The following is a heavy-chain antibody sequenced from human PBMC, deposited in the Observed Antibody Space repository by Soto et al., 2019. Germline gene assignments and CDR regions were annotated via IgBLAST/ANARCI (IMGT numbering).Heavy chain of an antibody. CDR3: AREGNYYDSSGRD. D-gene: IGHD3-22*01. V-gene: IGHV3-30-3*01. J-gene: IGHJ4*02. CDR2: ISYDGSNK. Sequence: QVQLVESGGGVVQPGRSLRLSCAASGFTFSSYAMHWVRQAPGKGLEWVAVISYDGSNKYHADSVKGRFTISRDNSKNTLYLQMNSLRAEDTAVYYCAREGNYYDSSGRDWGQGTLVTVSS. CDR1: GFTFSSYA.